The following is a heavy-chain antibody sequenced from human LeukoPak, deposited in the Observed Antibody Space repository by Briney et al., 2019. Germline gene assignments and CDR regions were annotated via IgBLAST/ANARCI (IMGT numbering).Heavy chain of an antibody. CDR1: GFIFSHFW. V-gene: IGHV3-7*04. D-gene: IGHD2-2*01. CDR2: INKDGSES. J-gene: IGHJ3*02. Sequence: GGSLRLSCKMSGFIFSHFWMSWVRQAPGKGLEWLANINKDGSESYYVDFVKGRFTVSRDNAKGSLYLQVNNLRADDTAVYFCVREMPCVMVTFDIWGPGTMVTVSS. CDR3: VREMPCVMVTFDI.